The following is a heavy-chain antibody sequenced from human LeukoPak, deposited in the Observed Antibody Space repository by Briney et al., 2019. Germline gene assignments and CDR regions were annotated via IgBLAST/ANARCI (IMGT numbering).Heavy chain of an antibody. CDR2: ISAYNGNT. Sequence: ASVKVSCKASGYTFTSYGINWVRQAPGQGLEWMGWISAYNGNTNYAQKLQGRVTMTTDTSTSTAYMQLRSLRSDDTAVYYCARDMATIAYHYYGMDVWGQGTTVTVSS. J-gene: IGHJ6*02. V-gene: IGHV1-18*01. CDR3: ARDMATIAYHYYGMDV. CDR1: GYTFTSYG. D-gene: IGHD5-24*01.